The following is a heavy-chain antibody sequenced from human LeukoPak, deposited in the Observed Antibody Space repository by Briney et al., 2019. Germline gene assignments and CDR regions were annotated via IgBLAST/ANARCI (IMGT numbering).Heavy chain of an antibody. V-gene: IGHV3-7*01. CDR3: ARDRPTLTGYYPFDY. CDR1: GFTFSSYW. D-gene: IGHD3-9*01. J-gene: IGHJ4*02. Sequence: GGSLRLSCAASGFTFSSYWMSWVRQAPGKGLEWVANIKQDGSEKYYVDSVKGRFTISRDNAKNSLYLQMNSLRAEDTAVYYCARDRPTLTGYYPFDYWGQGTLVTVSP. CDR2: IKQDGSEK.